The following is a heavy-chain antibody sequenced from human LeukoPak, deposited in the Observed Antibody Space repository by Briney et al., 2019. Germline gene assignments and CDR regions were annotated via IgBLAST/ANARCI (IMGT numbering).Heavy chain of an antibody. V-gene: IGHV4-59*01. Sequence: MPSETLSLACTVSGGSISSYYWSWIRQPPGKGLEWIGYIYYSGSTNYNPSLKSRVTISVDTSKNQFSLKLSSVTAADTAVYYCARDLTGGSYPDAFDIWGQGTMVTVSS. J-gene: IGHJ3*02. CDR3: ARDLTGGSYPDAFDI. CDR1: GGSISSYY. D-gene: IGHD1-26*01. CDR2: IYYSGST.